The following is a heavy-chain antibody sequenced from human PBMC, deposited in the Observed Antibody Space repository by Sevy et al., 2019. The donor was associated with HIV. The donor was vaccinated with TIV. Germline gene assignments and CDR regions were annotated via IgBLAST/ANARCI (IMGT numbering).Heavy chain of an antibody. V-gene: IGHV4-39*01. Sequence: SETLSLTCTVSGGSISSSSYYWGWIRQPPGKGLEWIGSIYYSGRTYYNPSLKSRVTISVDTSKNQFSLKLSSVTAADTAVYYCARHHPYYDYVWGSYSEGNAFDIWGQGTMVTVSS. CDR3: ARHHPYYDYVWGSYSEGNAFDI. CDR2: IYYSGRT. J-gene: IGHJ3*02. D-gene: IGHD3-16*01. CDR1: GGSISSSSYY.